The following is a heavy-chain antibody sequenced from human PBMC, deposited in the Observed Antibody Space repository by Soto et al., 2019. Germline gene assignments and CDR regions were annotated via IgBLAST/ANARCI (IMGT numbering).Heavy chain of an antibody. Sequence: QVQLQQWGAGLLKPSETLSLTCAVYGESFSGYYWSWIRQPPGKGLEWIGEINHSGSTNYNPSLKSRVTISVAASKNQFSLKLSSGTAADTAVYDCERGSRVRGVILIYWGQGTLVTVSS. D-gene: IGHD3-10*01. CDR1: GESFSGYY. V-gene: IGHV4-34*01. J-gene: IGHJ4*02. CDR3: ERGSRVRGVILIY. CDR2: INHSGST.